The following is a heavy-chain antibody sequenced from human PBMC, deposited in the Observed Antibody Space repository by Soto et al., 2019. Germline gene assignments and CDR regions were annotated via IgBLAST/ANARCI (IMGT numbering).Heavy chain of an antibody. CDR1: DGSFIGYF. CDR3: ARGYVRATAYFYA. CDR2: INHSGRT. Sequence: QVELQQWGPGLVKPSETLSLTCTIHDGSFIGYFWSWIRQSPEKGLEWIGEINHSGRTSYNLSLRSRVTISVDTSNNQFSLKLTSVTAADTAVYYCARGYVRATAYFYAWGQGSPVIVSS. J-gene: IGHJ4*02. D-gene: IGHD2-21*02. V-gene: IGHV4-34*01.